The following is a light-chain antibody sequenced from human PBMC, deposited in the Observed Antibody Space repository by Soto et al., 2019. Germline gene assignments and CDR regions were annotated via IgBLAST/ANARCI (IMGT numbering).Light chain of an antibody. CDR3: QQRSSSIT. J-gene: IGKJ5*01. Sequence: EIVLTQSPATLSLSPGERATLSCRASQSVNSDLAWFQQKPGQAPRLLIYEISSRATGIPARFSGSGSGTDFTLTISSLEPEDFAVYYCQQRSSSITFGQGTRLEIK. CDR1: QSVNSD. V-gene: IGKV3-11*01. CDR2: EIS.